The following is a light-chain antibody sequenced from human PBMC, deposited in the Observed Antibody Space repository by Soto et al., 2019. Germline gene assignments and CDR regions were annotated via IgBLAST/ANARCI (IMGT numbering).Light chain of an antibody. CDR1: QGVSTN. Sequence: EIVMTQSPATLSVSPGERATLSCRASQGVSTNLAWYQQKPGQSPRLLIYGTSTRATGVPARFSGGGSGTEFTLTINSLQSEDFAVYFCHQYNFWPTFGQGTKVDIK. CDR3: HQYNFWPT. CDR2: GTS. J-gene: IGKJ1*01. V-gene: IGKV3-15*01.